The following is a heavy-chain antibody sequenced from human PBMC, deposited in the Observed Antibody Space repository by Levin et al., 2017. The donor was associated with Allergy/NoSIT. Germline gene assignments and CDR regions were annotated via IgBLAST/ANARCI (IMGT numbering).Heavy chain of an antibody. CDR3: PSWAMYHYDRGAFDCVDCAMDD. D-gene: IGHD3-22*01. Sequence: GGSLRLSCAASGILFSSYDMNWVRQAPGKGLEWVSSISAGGNYIYYADSVKGRFTISRDNAKNSLFLQMNSLRAEATAVFYCPSWAMYHYDRGAFDCVDCAMDDWGQGTAVTVSS. J-gene: IGHJ6*02. CDR1: GILFSSYD. CDR2: ISAGGNYI. V-gene: IGHV3-21*01.